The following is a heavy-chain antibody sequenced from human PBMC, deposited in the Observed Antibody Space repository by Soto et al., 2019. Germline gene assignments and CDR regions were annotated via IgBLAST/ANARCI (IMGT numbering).Heavy chain of an antibody. V-gene: IGHV1-18*01. Sequence: ASVKVSCKASGLTFTDYGISWVLQAPGQGLEWMGWISAYNGKTNYVEKFQGRVTMTTDTSTNTAYMDLRRLRSDDTAVYYCARSWNKGGAAFAVGYFDFWGLGTLVTVSS. CDR1: GLTFTDYG. CDR3: ARSWNKGGAAFAVGYFDF. D-gene: IGHD1-26*01. CDR2: ISAYNGKT. J-gene: IGHJ4*02.